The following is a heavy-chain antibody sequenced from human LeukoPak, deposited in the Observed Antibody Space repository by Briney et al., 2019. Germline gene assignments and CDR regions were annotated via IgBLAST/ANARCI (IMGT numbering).Heavy chain of an antibody. CDR2: IYHSGST. D-gene: IGHD4-11*01. J-gene: IGHJ3*02. Sequence: PSETLSLTCAVSGGSNSSSNWWSWVRQPPGKGLEWIGEIYHSGSTNYNPSLKSRVTISVDKSKNQFSLKLSSVTAADTAVYYCAREGGVTTVTTACAFDIWGQGTMVTVSS. CDR3: AREGGVTTVTTACAFDI. V-gene: IGHV4-4*02. CDR1: GGSNSSSNW.